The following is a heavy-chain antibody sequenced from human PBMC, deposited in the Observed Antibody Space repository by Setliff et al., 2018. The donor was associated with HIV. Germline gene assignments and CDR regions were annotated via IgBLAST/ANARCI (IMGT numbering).Heavy chain of an antibody. V-gene: IGHV4-59*01. CDR1: GGSISSYY. CDR3: AREIYGGNSRPFDY. J-gene: IGHJ4*02. D-gene: IGHD4-17*01. CDR2: IYYNGNT. Sequence: SETLSLTRTVSGGSISSYYWSWIRQPPGKGLEWIGYIYYNGNTNYNPSLKSRVTISVDTSKNQLSLKLSSVTAADTAVYYCAREIYGGNSRPFDYWGQGTLVTVSS.